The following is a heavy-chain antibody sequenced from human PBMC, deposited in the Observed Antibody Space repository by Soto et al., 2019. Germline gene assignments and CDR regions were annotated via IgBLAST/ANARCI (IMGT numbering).Heavy chain of an antibody. CDR2: IYYSGST. Sequence: SETLSLTCTVSGGSISSYYWSWIRQPPGKGLEWIGYIYYSGSTNYNPSLKSRVTISVDTSKNQFSLKLSSVTAADTAVYYGARADDYGDYVFDFWGQGTLVTVSS. V-gene: IGHV4-59*01. CDR1: GGSISSYY. CDR3: ARADDYGDYVFDF. J-gene: IGHJ4*02. D-gene: IGHD4-17*01.